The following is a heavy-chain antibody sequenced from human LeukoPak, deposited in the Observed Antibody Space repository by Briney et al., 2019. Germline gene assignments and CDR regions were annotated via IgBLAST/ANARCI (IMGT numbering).Heavy chain of an antibody. CDR2: IIPIFGTA. Sequence: SVKVSCKASGGTFSSYAISWVRQAPGQGLEWMGGIIPIFGTANYAQKFQGRVTITADESTSTAYMELSSLRSEDTAAYYCARAHRNDFWSARFDYWGQGTLVTVSS. V-gene: IGHV1-69*13. CDR1: GGTFSSYA. CDR3: ARAHRNDFWSARFDY. J-gene: IGHJ4*02. D-gene: IGHD3-3*01.